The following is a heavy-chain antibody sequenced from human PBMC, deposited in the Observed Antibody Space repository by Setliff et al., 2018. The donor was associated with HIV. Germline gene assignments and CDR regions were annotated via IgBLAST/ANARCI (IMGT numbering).Heavy chain of an antibody. CDR1: GGTFSGYA. D-gene: IGHD3-22*01. CDR3: ARGPITMIVVYFDY. Sequence: SVKVSCKASGGTFSGYAISWVRQAPGQGLELMGGIIPIFGTANYAQKFQGRVTMTRDTSISTAYMELSRLRSDDTAVYYCARGPITMIVVYFDYWGQGTLVTVSS. J-gene: IGHJ4*02. V-gene: IGHV1-69*05. CDR2: IIPIFGTA.